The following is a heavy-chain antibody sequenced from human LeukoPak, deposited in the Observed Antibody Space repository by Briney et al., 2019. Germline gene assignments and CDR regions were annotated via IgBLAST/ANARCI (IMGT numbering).Heavy chain of an antibody. V-gene: IGHV4-34*01. CDR2: INHSGST. D-gene: IGHD3-22*01. J-gene: IGHJ5*02. CDR3: ARVTSNNYYDSSGYYYQLKRYNWFDP. CDR1: GGSFSGYY. Sequence: SETLSLTCAVYGGSFSGYYWSWVRQPPGKGLEWIGEINHSGSTNYNPSLKSRVTISVDTSKNQFSLKLSSVTAADTAVYYCARVTSNNYYDSSGYYYQLKRYNWFDPWGQGTLVTVSS.